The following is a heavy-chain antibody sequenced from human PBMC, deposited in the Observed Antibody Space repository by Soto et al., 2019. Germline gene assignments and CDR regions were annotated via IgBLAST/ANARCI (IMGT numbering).Heavy chain of an antibody. CDR2: MNPNSGNT. J-gene: IGHJ4*02. D-gene: IGHD6-19*01. CDR1: GYTFTSYD. Sequence: QVQLVQSGAEVKKPGASVKVSCKASGYTFTSYDINWVRQATGQGLEWMGWMNPNSGNTGYAQKFKGSVTMTRNTSISTAYMELSSLRSEDTAVYYWARGSSGWAAGVFDYWGQGTLVTVSS. V-gene: IGHV1-8*01. CDR3: ARGSSGWAAGVFDY.